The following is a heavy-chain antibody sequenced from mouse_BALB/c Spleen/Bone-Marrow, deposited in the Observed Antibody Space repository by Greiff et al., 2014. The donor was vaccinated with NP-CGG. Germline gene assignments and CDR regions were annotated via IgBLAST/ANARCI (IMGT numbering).Heavy chain of an antibody. CDR1: GYTFTSYW. D-gene: IGHD1-2*01. CDR3: ARYATATYWFAY. CDR2: INPSNGRT. V-gene: IGHV1S81*02. Sequence: QVQLQQSGAELVKPGASVKLSCKASGYTFTSYWMHWVKQRPGQGLEWIGEINPSNGRTNYNEKFKSKATLTVDKSSSTAYMQLSXXXXEDSAVYYCARYATATYWFAYWGQGTLVTVSA. J-gene: IGHJ3*01.